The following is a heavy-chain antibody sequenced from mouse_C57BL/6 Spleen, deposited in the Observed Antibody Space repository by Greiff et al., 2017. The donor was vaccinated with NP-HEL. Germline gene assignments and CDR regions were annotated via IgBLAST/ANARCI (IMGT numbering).Heavy chain of an antibody. CDR1: GYAFSSSW. CDR2: IYPGDGDT. D-gene: IGHD1-1*01. Sequence: QVQLQQSGPELVKPGASVKISCKASGYAFSSSWMNWVKQRPGKGLEWIGRIYPGDGDTNYNGKFKGKATLTADKSSSTAYMKLSSLTSEDSAVYFCARQITTVVPYYFDYWGQGTTLTVSS. V-gene: IGHV1-82*01. CDR3: ARQITTVVPYYFDY. J-gene: IGHJ2*01.